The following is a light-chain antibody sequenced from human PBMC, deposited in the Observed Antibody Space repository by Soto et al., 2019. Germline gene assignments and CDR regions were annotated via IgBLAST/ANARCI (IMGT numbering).Light chain of an antibody. CDR2: DDS. CDR3: NSHTISNTRV. J-gene: IGLJ1*01. V-gene: IGLV3-21*02. CDR1: NIGGKS. Sequence: SYELTQPPSVSVAPGQTARITCGGNNIGGKSVHWYQQKPGQAPVLVVYDDSDRPSGIPDRFSGSNSGDTATLTIRRVEAGDEADYYCNSHTISNTRVFGTGTKVTV.